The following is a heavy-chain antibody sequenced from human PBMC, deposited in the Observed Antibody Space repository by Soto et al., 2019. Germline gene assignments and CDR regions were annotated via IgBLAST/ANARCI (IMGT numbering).Heavy chain of an antibody. CDR2: ISSSSSYI. CDR1: GFTFSSYS. D-gene: IGHD3-3*01. CDR3: ARDVTYDFWSGYYSRAHGAFDI. Sequence: PGGSLRLSCAASGFTFSSYSMNWVRQAPGKGLEWVSSISSSSSYIYYADSVKGRFTISRGNAKNSLYLQMNSLRAEDTAVYYCARDVTYDFWSGYYSRAHGAFDIWGQGTMVTVSS. V-gene: IGHV3-21*01. J-gene: IGHJ3*02.